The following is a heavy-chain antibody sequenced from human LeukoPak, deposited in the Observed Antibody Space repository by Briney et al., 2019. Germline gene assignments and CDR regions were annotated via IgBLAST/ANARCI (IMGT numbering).Heavy chain of an antibody. Sequence: GGSLRLSCADSGFTFSNYAMSWVRQAPGKGLEWVSAISGGGGGTYYADSVKGRFTISRDDSKNTLYLQMNSLRAEDTAVYYCARSGAARFDFWGQGTLVTVFS. J-gene: IGHJ4*02. CDR2: ISGGGGGT. CDR1: GFTFSNYA. V-gene: IGHV3-23*01. D-gene: IGHD6-6*01. CDR3: ARSGAARFDF.